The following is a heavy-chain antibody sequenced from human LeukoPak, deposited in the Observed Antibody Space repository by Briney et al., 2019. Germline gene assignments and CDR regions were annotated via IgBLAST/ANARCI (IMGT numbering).Heavy chain of an antibody. D-gene: IGHD2-2*01. CDR1: GGSFSGYY. J-gene: IGHJ6*02. CDR3: ARGDIVVVPAAWDV. Sequence: PSETLSLTCAVYGGSFSGYYWSWIRQPPGKGLEWIGEINHSGSTNYNPSLKSRVTISVDTSKNQFSLKLSSVTAADTAVYYCARGDIVVVPAAWDVWGQGTTVTVPS. CDR2: INHSGST. V-gene: IGHV4-34*01.